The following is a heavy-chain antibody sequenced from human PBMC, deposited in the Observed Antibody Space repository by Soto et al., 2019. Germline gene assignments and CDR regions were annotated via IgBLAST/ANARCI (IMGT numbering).Heavy chain of an antibody. J-gene: IGHJ4*02. D-gene: IGHD3-3*02. CDR1: GFAFSNYE. CDR2: ISLSGSTI. V-gene: IGHV3-48*03. Sequence: PGGSLRLSCAASGFAFSNYEMNWVCQAPGKGLEWVSYISLSGSTIYYADSVKGRFTISRDDAKNSLYLQMDSLRADDTAVYYCARESFSASPNFFDYWGQGTLVTVSS. CDR3: ARESFSASPNFFDY.